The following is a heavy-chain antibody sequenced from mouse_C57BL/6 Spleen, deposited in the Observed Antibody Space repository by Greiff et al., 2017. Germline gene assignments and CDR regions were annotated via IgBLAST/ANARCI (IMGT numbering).Heavy chain of an antibody. CDR2: INPNNGGT. CDR3: ARLDGGFAY. V-gene: IGHV1-26*01. CDR1: GYTFTDYY. J-gene: IGHJ3*01. Sequence: EVKLQQSGPELVKPGASVKISCKASGYTFTDYYMNWVKQSHGKSLEWIGDINPNNGGTSYNQKFKGKATLTVDKSSSTAYMELRSLTSEDSAVYYCARLDGGFAYWGQGTLVTVSA.